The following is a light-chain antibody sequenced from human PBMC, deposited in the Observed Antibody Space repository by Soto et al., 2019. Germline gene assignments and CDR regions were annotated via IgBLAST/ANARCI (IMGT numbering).Light chain of an antibody. CDR2: DAS. J-gene: IGKJ4*01. CDR1: QSVSSY. Sequence: EIVLTQSPATLSLSPGERATLSCRASQSVSSYVAWYQQKGGQAPRLLIYDASGRAPGIPARFSGSGSGTDFTLTISSLEPEDFAVYYCQQRSVWPTFGGGTKVDI. CDR3: QQRSVWPT. V-gene: IGKV3-11*01.